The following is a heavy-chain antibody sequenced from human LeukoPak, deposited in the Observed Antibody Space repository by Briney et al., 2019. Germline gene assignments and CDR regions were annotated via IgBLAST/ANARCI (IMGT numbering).Heavy chain of an antibody. D-gene: IGHD2-15*01. CDR3: ARDERFCTGGSCYPSWFDP. CDR2: INHSGST. V-gene: IGHV4-34*01. CDR1: GGSFSGYY. Sequence: SETLSLTCAVYGGSFSGYYWSWIRQPPGKGLEWIGEINHSGSTNYNPSLKSRVTISVDTSKNQFSLKLNSVTAADTAVYYCARDERFCTGGSCYPSWFDPWGQGTLVTVSS. J-gene: IGHJ5*02.